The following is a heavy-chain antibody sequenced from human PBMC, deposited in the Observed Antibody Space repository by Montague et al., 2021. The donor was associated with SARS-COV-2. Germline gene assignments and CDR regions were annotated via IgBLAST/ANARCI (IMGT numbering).Heavy chain of an antibody. V-gene: IGHV4-59*08. J-gene: IGHJ6*02. CDR3: ARHPIGSFPRYGMDV. CDR1: GGSISSYY. CDR2: IYYSGST. D-gene: IGHD2-15*01. Sequence: SETLSLTCTLSGGSISSYYWSWIRQPPGKGLEWIGYIYYSGSTNYNPSLKSRVTISVDTSKNQFSLKLSSVTAADTAVYYCARHPIGSFPRYGMDVWGQGTTVTVSS.